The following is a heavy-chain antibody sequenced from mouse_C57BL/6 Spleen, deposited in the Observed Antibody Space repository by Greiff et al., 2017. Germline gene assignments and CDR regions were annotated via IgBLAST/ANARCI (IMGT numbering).Heavy chain of an antibody. Sequence: QVQLKESGPELVKPGASVKISCKASGYAFSSSWMNWVKQRPGKGLEWIGRIYPGDGDNNYNGKFKGKATLTADKSSSTAYMQLSSLTSEDSAVYFCARRDSNYGYFDVWGTGTTVTVSS. CDR2: IYPGDGDN. J-gene: IGHJ1*03. CDR3: ARRDSNYGYFDV. D-gene: IGHD2-5*01. CDR1: GYAFSSSW. V-gene: IGHV1-82*01.